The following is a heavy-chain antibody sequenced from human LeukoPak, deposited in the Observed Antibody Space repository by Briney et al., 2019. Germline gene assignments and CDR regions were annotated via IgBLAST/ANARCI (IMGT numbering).Heavy chain of an antibody. D-gene: IGHD4-17*01. CDR1: GFTFSSHS. V-gene: IGHV3-21*01. CDR2: ISSSSSYI. CDR3: ARDDDYGDYDAFDI. J-gene: IGHJ3*02. Sequence: GGSLRLSCAASGFTFSSHSMNWLRQAPGKGLEWVSTISSSSSYIYYADSVKGRFTIYRDNAKNSLYLQMNSLRAEDTAVYYCARDDDYGDYDAFDIWGQGTMVTVSS.